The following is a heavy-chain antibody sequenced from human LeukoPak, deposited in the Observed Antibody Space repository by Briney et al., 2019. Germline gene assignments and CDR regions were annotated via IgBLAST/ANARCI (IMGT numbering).Heavy chain of an antibody. CDR3: ARVVSSGWHYGMDV. CDR1: GFTFNNYA. CDR2: IRGGGANP. D-gene: IGHD6-19*01. J-gene: IGHJ6*02. Sequence: GGSLTLSCAASGFTFNNYAMNWVRQAPGKGLEWVSYIRGGGANPRYSDSVKGRFTISRENAKNSLYLQMNSLRAGDTAVYYCARVVSSGWHYGMDVWGQGTTVTVSS. V-gene: IGHV3-23*01.